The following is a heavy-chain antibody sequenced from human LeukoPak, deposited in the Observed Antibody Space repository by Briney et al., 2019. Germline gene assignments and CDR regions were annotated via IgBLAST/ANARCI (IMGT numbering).Heavy chain of an antibody. V-gene: IGHV1-46*01. Sequence: ASVKVSCKASGYTFTSYYMHWVRQAPGQGLEWMGIINPSGGSTSYAQKFQGRVTITADKSTSTAYMELSSLRSEDTAVYYCARDDCGGDCYRQELRLDYWGQGTLVTVSS. CDR1: GYTFTSYY. CDR2: INPSGGST. CDR3: ARDDCGGDCYRQELRLDY. J-gene: IGHJ4*02. D-gene: IGHD2-21*02.